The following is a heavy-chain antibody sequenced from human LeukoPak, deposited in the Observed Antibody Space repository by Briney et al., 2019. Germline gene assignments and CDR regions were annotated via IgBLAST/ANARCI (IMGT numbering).Heavy chain of an antibody. Sequence: SETLSLTCTVSGGSISSYYLSWIRRPRGKGLEWIGYIYYSGSTNYNPSLKSRVTISVDTSKNQFSLKLSSVTAADTAVYYCARERYYDTSGYSYYWGQGTLVTVSS. V-gene: IGHV4-59*01. J-gene: IGHJ4*02. CDR2: IYYSGST. CDR3: ARERYYDTSGYSYY. D-gene: IGHD3-22*01. CDR1: GGSISSYY.